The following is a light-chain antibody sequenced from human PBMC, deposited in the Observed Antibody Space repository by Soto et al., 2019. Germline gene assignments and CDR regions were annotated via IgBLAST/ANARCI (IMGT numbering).Light chain of an antibody. CDR1: SGDIGDYKY. V-gene: IGLV2-14*01. CDR2: DVS. Sequence: QSALTQPASVSGSPGQSITISCTGSSGDIGDYKYVSWYKQHPGKAPKLMIYDVSNRPSGVSNRFSASNSGNTASLTISGLQAEDEADYYCSSYTSTNFVIFGGGTKLTVL. J-gene: IGLJ2*01. CDR3: SSYTSTNFVI.